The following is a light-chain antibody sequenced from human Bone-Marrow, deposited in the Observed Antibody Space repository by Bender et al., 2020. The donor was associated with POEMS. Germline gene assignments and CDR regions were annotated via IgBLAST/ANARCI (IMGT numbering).Light chain of an antibody. Sequence: QSALTQSASVSGSPGQSITISCTGGNSNLVSWYQQHPGKAPKLMIFEGNKRPSGVSTRFSGSKSGNTASLTISGLQAEDEADYYCISYRGTNTLVFGGGTKLTVL. J-gene: IGLJ2*01. CDR3: ISYRGTNTLV. CDR1: GNSNL. V-gene: IGLV2-14*02. CDR2: EGN.